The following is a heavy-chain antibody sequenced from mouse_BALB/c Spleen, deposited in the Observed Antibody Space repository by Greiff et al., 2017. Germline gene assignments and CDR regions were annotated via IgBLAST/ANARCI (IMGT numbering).Heavy chain of an antibody. V-gene: IGHV2-6-7*01. CDR3: ASTARATPAWFAY. Sequence: VKLMESGPGLVAPSQSLSITCTVSGFSLTGYGVNWVRQPPGKGLEWLGMIWGDGSTDYNSALKSRLSISKDNSKSQVFLKMNSLQTDDTARYYCASTARATPAWFAYWGQGTTLTVSS. D-gene: IGHD3-1*01. J-gene: IGHJ2*01. CDR2: IWGDGST. CDR1: GFSLTGYG.